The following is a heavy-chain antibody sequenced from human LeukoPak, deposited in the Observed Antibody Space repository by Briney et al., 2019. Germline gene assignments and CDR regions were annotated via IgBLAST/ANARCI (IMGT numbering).Heavy chain of an antibody. CDR3: ATVVDYYGSGSYDY. CDR1: GFTFTSSA. CDR2: IFVVSGDT. D-gene: IGHD3-10*01. J-gene: IGHJ4*02. V-gene: IGHV1-58*01. Sequence: SVQVSCKASGFTFTSSAVQWVRQARGQRLEWIGWIFVVSGDTNSAQKFQERVTITRDMSTRTAYMELSSLRSEDTAVYYCATVVDYYGSGSYDYWGQGTLVTVSS.